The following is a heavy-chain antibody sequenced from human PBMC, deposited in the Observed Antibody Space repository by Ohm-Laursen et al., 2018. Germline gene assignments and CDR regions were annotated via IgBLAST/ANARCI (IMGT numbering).Heavy chain of an antibody. D-gene: IGHD2-2*01. Sequence: SLRLSCAASGFTFDDYAMHWVRQAPGKGLEWVSGISWNSGSIAYADSVKGRFTISRDNAKNSLYLQMNSLRAEDTALYYCAKDMAVGVPAAKGYQYGMDVWGQGTTVTVSS. CDR3: AKDMAVGVPAAKGYQYGMDV. J-gene: IGHJ6*02. V-gene: IGHV3-9*01. CDR2: ISWNSGSI. CDR1: GFTFDDYA.